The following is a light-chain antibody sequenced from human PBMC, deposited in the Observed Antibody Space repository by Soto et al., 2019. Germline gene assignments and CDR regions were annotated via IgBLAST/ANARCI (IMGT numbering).Light chain of an antibody. J-gene: IGKJ4*01. CDR1: QSVSSNY. CDR3: YQFGKAPLT. CDR2: DAS. Sequence: EIVLTQSPDILSLSPGERATLSCRASQSVSSNYLVWFQQKPGQAPRLVIYDASTRATGIPDRFSGSGSGTDFTLTISGLEPEDFEVYYCYQFGKAPLTFGGGTKVEIK. V-gene: IGKV3-20*01.